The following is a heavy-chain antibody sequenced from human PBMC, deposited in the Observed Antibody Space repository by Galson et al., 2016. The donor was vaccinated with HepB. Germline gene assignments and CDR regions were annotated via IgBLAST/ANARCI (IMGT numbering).Heavy chain of an antibody. CDR1: GFTVSGYW. CDR2: IRYDGTIT. V-gene: IGHV3-74*03. CDR3: AKSDYFDR. Sequence: SLRLSCAASGFTVSGYWMHWVRQGPGKGLEWVSSIRYDGTITKYADSVKGRFTISKDHAKNTLYLQMNSLRAEDTAVYYCAKSDYFDRWGQGTLVTVSS. J-gene: IGHJ4*02.